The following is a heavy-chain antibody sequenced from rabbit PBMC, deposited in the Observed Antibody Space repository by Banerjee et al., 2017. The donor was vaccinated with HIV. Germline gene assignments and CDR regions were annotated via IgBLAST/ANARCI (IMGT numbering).Heavy chain of an antibody. J-gene: IGHJ3*01. Sequence: QEQLVESGGGLVQPEGSLTLTCKASGFDFSNNAMCWVRQASGKGLEWIGYIDPVFGSTYYASWVNGRFTISSHNAQNTLYLQLNSLTAADTATYFCARDLGIYASSSGYYYGLRGQGTLVT. V-gene: IGHV1S47*01. D-gene: IGHD1-1*01. CDR3: ARDLGIYASSSGYYYGL. CDR1: GFDFSNNA. CDR2: IDPVFGST.